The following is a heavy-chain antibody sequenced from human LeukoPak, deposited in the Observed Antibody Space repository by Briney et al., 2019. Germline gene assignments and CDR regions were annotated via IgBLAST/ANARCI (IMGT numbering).Heavy chain of an antibody. CDR3: ASLLTPYHGSGGGGMDV. Sequence: GGSLRLSCAASGFTFSTHWMYWVRQAPGREPVWVSRISGDGSMTSYADSVKGRFTISRDNAKDTLYLQMTSLRVEDTAVYSCASLLTPYHGSGGGGMDVWGQGTTVTVSS. CDR1: GFTFSTHW. V-gene: IGHV3-74*01. CDR2: ISGDGSMT. J-gene: IGHJ6*02. D-gene: IGHD3-10*01.